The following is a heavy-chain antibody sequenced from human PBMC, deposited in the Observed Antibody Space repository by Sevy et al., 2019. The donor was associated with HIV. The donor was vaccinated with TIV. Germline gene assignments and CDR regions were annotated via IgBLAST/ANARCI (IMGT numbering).Heavy chain of an antibody. D-gene: IGHD3-22*01. Sequence: GGSLRLSCAASGFTFTSYAMGWVRQAPGKGLEWVSGISASGGSTYHADSVKGRFSISRDNSKNTLYLQMNSLRAEDTAIYYCAKISDDSSGYYYGYFDYWGQGTLDTVSS. CDR3: AKISDDSSGYYYGYFDY. CDR2: ISASGGST. V-gene: IGHV3-23*01. CDR1: GFTFTSYA. J-gene: IGHJ4*02.